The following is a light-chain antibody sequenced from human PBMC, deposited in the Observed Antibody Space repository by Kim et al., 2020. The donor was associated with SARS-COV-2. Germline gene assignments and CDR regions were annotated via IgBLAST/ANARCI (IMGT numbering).Light chain of an antibody. J-gene: IGLJ3*02. V-gene: IGLV6-57*01. Sequence: RTVIISCTRSSGSIASDFVQWFQQRPGSSPTTVFYEDHKRPSGVPDRFSGSVDTSSNSASLTISGLRAEGEADYYCQSYNDNDWVFGGGTQLTVL. CDR1: SGSIASDF. CDR2: EDH. CDR3: QSYNDNDWV.